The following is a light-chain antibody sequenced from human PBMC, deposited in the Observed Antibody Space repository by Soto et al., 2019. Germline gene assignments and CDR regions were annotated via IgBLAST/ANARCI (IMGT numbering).Light chain of an antibody. CDR3: QSYDSSLSGYVV. CDR2: GNS. J-gene: IGLJ2*01. V-gene: IGLV1-40*01. CDR1: SSNIGAGYD. Sequence: QSVLTQPPSVSGAPGQRVTISCTGSSSNIGAGYDVHWYQQLPGTAPKLLIYGNSNRPAGVPDRFSGAKSGTSASLAITGRQAEDEDDYYCQSYDSSLSGYVVFGGGTKLTVL.